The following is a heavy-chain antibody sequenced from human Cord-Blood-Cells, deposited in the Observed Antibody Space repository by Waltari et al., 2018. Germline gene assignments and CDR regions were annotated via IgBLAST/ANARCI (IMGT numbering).Heavy chain of an antibody. D-gene: IGHD2-2*01. CDR3: ARVVPTYCSSTSCYRIYWYFDL. J-gene: IGHJ2*01. CDR1: GGSFSGYY. CDR2: INHSGST. Sequence: QVQLQQWGAGLLKPSETLSLTCAVYGGSFSGYYWSWLRQPPGKGLEWIGEINHSGSTNYNPSLKSRVTISVDTSKNQFSLKLSSVTAADTAVYYCARVVPTYCSSTSCYRIYWYFDLWGRGTLVTVSS. V-gene: IGHV4-34*01.